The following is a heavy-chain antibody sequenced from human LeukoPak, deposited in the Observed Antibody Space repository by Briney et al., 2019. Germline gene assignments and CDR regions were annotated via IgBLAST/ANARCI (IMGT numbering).Heavy chain of an antibody. Sequence: ASVKVSCKASGYTFTGYYMHWLRQAPGQGLEWMGWISAYNGNTNYAQKLQGRVTMTTDTSTSTAYMELRSLRSDDTAVYYCARALSIAARPGSDGYWGHGTLVTGYS. CDR3: ARALSIAARPGSDGY. CDR2: ISAYNGNT. V-gene: IGHV1-18*04. D-gene: IGHD6-6*01. J-gene: IGHJ1*01. CDR1: GYTFTGYY.